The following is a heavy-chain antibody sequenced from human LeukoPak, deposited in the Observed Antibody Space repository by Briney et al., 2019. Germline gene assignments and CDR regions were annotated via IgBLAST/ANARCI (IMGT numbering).Heavy chain of an antibody. CDR1: GYTFTSYG. J-gene: IGHJ3*02. V-gene: IGHV1-18*01. D-gene: IGHD3-10*01. Sequence: ASVKVSCTASGYTFTSYGISWVRQAPGQGLEWMGWISAYNGNTNYAQTLQGRVTMTTDTSTSTAYMELRSLRSDDTAVYYCARGGLDYYGSGSYDDNAFDIWGQGTMVTVSS. CDR2: ISAYNGNT. CDR3: ARGGLDYYGSGSYDDNAFDI.